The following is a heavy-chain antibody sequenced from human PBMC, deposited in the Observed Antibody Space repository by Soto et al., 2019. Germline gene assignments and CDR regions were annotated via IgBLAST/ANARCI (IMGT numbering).Heavy chain of an antibody. CDR2: ISAYNGNT. J-gene: IGHJ5*02. D-gene: IGHD6-19*01. V-gene: IGHV1-18*04. CDR1: RYTFTSYG. CDR3: ARGYSSGWSLDWFDP. Sequence: ASVPVSLKACRYTFTSYGISWVRQAPGQGLEWMGWISAYNGNTKYPQKLQGRVTMTTDTSTSTAYMELRSLRSDDTAVYYCARGYSSGWSLDWFDPWGQGTLVTVSS.